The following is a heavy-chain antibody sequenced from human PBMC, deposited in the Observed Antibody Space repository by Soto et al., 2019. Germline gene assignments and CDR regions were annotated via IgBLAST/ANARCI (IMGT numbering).Heavy chain of an antibody. D-gene: IGHD6-13*01. CDR3: ARLGLDAFAI. V-gene: IGHV4-59*01. CDR2: IYYSGST. J-gene: IGHJ3*02. CDR1: GGSISSYY. Sequence: SETLSLTCTVSGGSISSYYWSWIRQPPGKGLEWIGYIYYSGSTNFNPSLKSRVTISVDTSKNQFSLKLSSVTAADTAVYYCARLGLDAFAIWGQGTMVTVSS.